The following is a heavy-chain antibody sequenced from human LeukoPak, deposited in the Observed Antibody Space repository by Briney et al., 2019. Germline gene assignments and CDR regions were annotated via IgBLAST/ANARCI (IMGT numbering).Heavy chain of an antibody. Sequence: GGSLRLSCAVSGFTLSNYSMNWVRQAPGKGLEWISYISGSGFTIHYADSVKGRFTISRDNAKNSLYLQMNSLRAEDTTVYYCVRGVPKTSYYYYYMDVWGKGTTVTVSS. D-gene: IGHD4-11*01. V-gene: IGHV3-48*01. CDR1: GFTLSNYS. CDR3: VRGVPKTSYYYYYMDV. J-gene: IGHJ6*03. CDR2: ISGSGFTI.